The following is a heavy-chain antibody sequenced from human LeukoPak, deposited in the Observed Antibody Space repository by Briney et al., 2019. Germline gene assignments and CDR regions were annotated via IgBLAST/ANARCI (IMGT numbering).Heavy chain of an antibody. V-gene: IGHV3-33*08. J-gene: IGHJ4*02. D-gene: IGHD6-19*01. Sequence: PGGSLRLSCAASGFSFSSYSMNWVRQAPGKGLEWVAVIWNDGNRKYHADSVKGRFTISRDNSKNTLYLEMNSLGVEDTAVYYCARDGIVLAGNIIPDYWGQGTLVTVSS. CDR1: GFSFSSYS. CDR2: IWNDGNRK. CDR3: ARDGIVLAGNIIPDY.